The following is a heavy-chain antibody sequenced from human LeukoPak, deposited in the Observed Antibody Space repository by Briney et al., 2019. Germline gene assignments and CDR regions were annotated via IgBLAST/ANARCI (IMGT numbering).Heavy chain of an antibody. Sequence: GGALLLSCAASGLTFSSYSMNWVRQAPGKGLVWVSSISSSSSYRYYADSVKGRFTISRDNAKNSLDLQMNSLRAEDTAVYYWARIRSDAFGLWGQGTMVTVSS. CDR2: ISSSSSYR. CDR1: GLTFSSYS. V-gene: IGHV3-21*01. J-gene: IGHJ3*01. CDR3: ARIRSDAFGL.